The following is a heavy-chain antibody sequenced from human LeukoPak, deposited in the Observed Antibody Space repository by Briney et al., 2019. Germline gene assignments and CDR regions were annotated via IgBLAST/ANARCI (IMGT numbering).Heavy chain of an antibody. CDR2: MYYSGTT. CDR1: GSSMNLYS. Sequence: SETLSLTCSVSGSSMNLYSWNWIRQSPGKGLEWIAYMYYSGTTNYNPSLENRAAISLDLSRHQFSLRLNSVTAADTAVYYCARDLGVAWSEMTKTTGYYGMDVWGQGTTVTVSS. J-gene: IGHJ6*02. V-gene: IGHV4-59*12. D-gene: IGHD1-1*01. CDR3: ARDLGVAWSEMTKTTGYYGMDV.